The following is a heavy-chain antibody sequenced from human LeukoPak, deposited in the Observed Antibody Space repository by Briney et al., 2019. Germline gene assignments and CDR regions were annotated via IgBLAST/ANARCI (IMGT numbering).Heavy chain of an antibody. Sequence: SGGSLRLSCAASGFTFDDYAMHWVRQAPGKGLEWVSGISWNSGSIGYADSVKGRLTISRDNAKNSLYLQMNSLRAEDTALYYCAKTASPYSSSWFDYWGQGTLVTVSS. CDR2: ISWNSGSI. D-gene: IGHD6-6*01. CDR3: AKTASPYSSSWFDY. V-gene: IGHV3-9*01. J-gene: IGHJ4*02. CDR1: GFTFDDYA.